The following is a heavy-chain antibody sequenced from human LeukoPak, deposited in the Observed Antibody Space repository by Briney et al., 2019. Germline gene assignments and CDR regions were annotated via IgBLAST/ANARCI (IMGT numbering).Heavy chain of an antibody. J-gene: IGHJ4*02. CDR3: ARAGDYDASGPPDY. CDR2: ISTDGYTT. V-gene: IGHV3-74*01. Sequence: PGGSLRLSCAASGLAFSAYKMHWVRQAPRKGLVWVSRISTDGYTTDYADFVQGRFTASRDNTKNTWSLEMNSLRAEDTAVYYCARAGDYDASGPPDYWGQGTLVTVSS. CDR1: GLAFSAYK. D-gene: IGHD3-22*01.